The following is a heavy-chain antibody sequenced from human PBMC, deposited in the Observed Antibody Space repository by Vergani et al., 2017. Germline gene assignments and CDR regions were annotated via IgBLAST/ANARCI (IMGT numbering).Heavy chain of an antibody. CDR3: AGAAAAALGY. CDR2: ISTSGST. D-gene: IGHD6-13*01. CDR1: GGSISSGSYY. V-gene: IGHV4-61*02. J-gene: IGHJ4*02. Sequence: QVQLQESGPGLVKPSQTLSLTCTVSGGSISSGSYYWSWIRQPAGKGLEWIGRISTSGSTNYNPSLNSRVTISLDTSKNQFSLKLNSLTAADTAVYYCAGAAAAALGYWGQGTLVTVSS.